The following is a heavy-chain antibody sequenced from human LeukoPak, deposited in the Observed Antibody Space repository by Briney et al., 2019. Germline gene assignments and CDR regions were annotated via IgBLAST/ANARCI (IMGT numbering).Heavy chain of an antibody. V-gene: IGHV4-38-2*01. Sequence: KPSETLSLTCAVSGYSISSSYYWGWIRQPPGKGLGWIGTIYHSGSTHYNPSLKSRVTLSVDTSKNQFSLKLRSVTAADTAVYYCASLPSNTVTHDYWGQGTLVTVSS. J-gene: IGHJ4*02. D-gene: IGHD4-11*01. CDR2: IYHSGST. CDR3: ASLPSNTVTHDY. CDR1: GYSISSSYY.